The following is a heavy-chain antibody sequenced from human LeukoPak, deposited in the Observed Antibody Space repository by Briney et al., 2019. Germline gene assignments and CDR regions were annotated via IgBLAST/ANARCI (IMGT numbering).Heavy chain of an antibody. CDR2: ISSSSSYI. V-gene: IGHV3-21*01. CDR3: ASPYYDFWSGYYTSRMDV. J-gene: IGHJ6*02. Sequence: GGSLRLSCAASGFTFSSYSMNWVRQAPGKGLEWVSSISSSSSYIYYADSVKGRFTISRDNAKNSLYLQMNSLRAEDTAVYYCASPYYDFWSGYYTSRMDVWGQGTTITVSS. D-gene: IGHD3-3*01. CDR1: GFTFSSYS.